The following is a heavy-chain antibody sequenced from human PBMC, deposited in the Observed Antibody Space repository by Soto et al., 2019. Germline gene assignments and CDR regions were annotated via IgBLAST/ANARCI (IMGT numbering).Heavy chain of an antibody. CDR2: IYYSGST. J-gene: IGHJ4*02. CDR3: ARTLRFLEWLWVDY. D-gene: IGHD3-3*01. V-gene: IGHV4-59*01. Sequence: PSETLSLTCTVSGGSIRSYYWSWIRQPPGKGLEWIGYIYYSGSTNYNPSLKSRVTISVDTSKNQFSLKLSSVTAADTAVYYCARTLRFLEWLWVDYWGQGTLVTVSS. CDR1: GGSIRSYY.